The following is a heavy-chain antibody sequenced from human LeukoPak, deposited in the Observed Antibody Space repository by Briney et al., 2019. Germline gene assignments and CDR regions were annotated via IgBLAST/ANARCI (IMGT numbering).Heavy chain of an antibody. CDR2: IKGNGATT. V-gene: IGHV3-11*04. Sequence: GGSLRLSCEASGFTFSNYYMSWIRQAPGKGLEWVSHIKGNGATTYYADSVKGRFTISRDNAKNSLYLQMNSLRAEDTAIYYCARDFGYYGSGSYPDCFDYWGQGTLVTVSS. D-gene: IGHD3-10*01. CDR1: GFTFSNYY. CDR3: ARDFGYYGSGSYPDCFDY. J-gene: IGHJ4*02.